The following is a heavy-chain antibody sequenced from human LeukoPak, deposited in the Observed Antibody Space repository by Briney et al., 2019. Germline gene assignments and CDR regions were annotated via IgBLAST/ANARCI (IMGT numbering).Heavy chain of an antibody. Sequence: SQTLSLTCVISGDSVSGNSAVWNWIRQSPSRGLEWLGRTYYRSKWYNDYAVSVKSRITINSDTSKNQFSLQLNSVTPEDTAVYYCARGGDGYNFYNWFDPWGQGTLVIVSS. CDR2: TYYRSKWYN. CDR3: ARGGDGYNFYNWFDP. J-gene: IGHJ5*02. CDR1: GDSVSGNSAV. D-gene: IGHD5-24*01. V-gene: IGHV6-1*01.